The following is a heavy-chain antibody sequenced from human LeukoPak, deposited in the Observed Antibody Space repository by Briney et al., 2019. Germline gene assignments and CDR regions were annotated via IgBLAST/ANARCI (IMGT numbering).Heavy chain of an antibody. Sequence: GGSLRLSCAASGFTVSSNYMSWVRQAPGKGLEWVSVIYSGGSTYYADSVKGRFTISRDNSKNTLCLQMNSLRAEDTAVYYCARELLGFVDYWGQGTLVTVSS. D-gene: IGHD1-26*01. CDR1: GFTVSSNY. V-gene: IGHV3-66*02. CDR3: ARELLGFVDY. CDR2: IYSGGST. J-gene: IGHJ4*02.